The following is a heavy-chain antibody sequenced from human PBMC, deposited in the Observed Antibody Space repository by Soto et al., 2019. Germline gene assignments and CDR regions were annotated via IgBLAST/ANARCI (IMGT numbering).Heavy chain of an antibody. CDR1: GYSFTSYW. CDR3: ARLPTYYDILTGYYVKYYYYYMDV. Sequence: GESLKISCKGSGYSFTSYWIGWVRQMPGKGLEWMGIIYPGDSDTRYSPSFQGQVTISADKYISTAYLQWGSLKASDTAMYYCARLPTYYDILTGYYVKYYYYYMDVWGKGTTVTVSS. D-gene: IGHD3-9*01. CDR2: IYPGDSDT. V-gene: IGHV5-51*01. J-gene: IGHJ6*03.